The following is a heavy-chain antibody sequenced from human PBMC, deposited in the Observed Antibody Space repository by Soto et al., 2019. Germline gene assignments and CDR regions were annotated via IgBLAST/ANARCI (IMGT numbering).Heavy chain of an antibody. V-gene: IGHV3-23*01. CDR2: ISGSGGST. CDR1: GFTFSSYA. D-gene: IGHD3-22*01. J-gene: IGHJ4*02. Sequence: GGSLRLSCAASGFTFSSYAMSWVRQAPGKGLEWVSAISGSGGSTYYADSVKGRFTISRDNSKNTLYLQMNSLRAEDTAVYYCAYLGDSSGYYYFDYWGQGTLVTVSS. CDR3: AYLGDSSGYYYFDY.